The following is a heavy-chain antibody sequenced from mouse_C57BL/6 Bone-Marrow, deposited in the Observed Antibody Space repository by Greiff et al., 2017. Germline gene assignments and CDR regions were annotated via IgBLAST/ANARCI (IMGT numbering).Heavy chain of an antibody. Sequence: QVQLQQPGAELVKPGASVKLSCKASGYTFTSYWMQWVKQRPGQGLEWIGEIDPSDSYTNYNQKFKGKATLTVDTSSSTAYMQLSSLTSEDSAVYYCARRGLWFYAMDYWGQGTSVTVSS. CDR3: ARRGLWFYAMDY. J-gene: IGHJ4*01. D-gene: IGHD2-2*01. CDR1: GYTFTSYW. V-gene: IGHV1-50*01. CDR2: IDPSDSYT.